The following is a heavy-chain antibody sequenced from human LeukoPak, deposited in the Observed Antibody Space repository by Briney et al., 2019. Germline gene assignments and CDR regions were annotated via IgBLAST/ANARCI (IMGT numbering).Heavy chain of an antibody. CDR3: ARGQLPHNWFDP. Sequence: GGSLRLSCAASGFTFSSYSMNWVRQAPGKGLEWVSSISSSSSYIYYADSVKGRFTISRDNAKNSLYLQMNSLRAEDTAVYYCARGQLPHNWFDPWGQGTLVTVSS. V-gene: IGHV3-21*01. CDR2: ISSSSSYI. D-gene: IGHD2-2*01. CDR1: GFTFSSYS. J-gene: IGHJ5*02.